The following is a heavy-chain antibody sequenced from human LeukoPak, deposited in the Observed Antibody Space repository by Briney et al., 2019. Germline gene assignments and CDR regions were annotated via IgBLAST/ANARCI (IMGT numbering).Heavy chain of an antibody. Sequence: ASVKVSCKVSGYTLTELSMHWVRQAPGKGLEWMGGFDPEDGETIYAQKFQGRVTMTEDTSTDTAYMELSSLRSEDTAVYYCATDLSLLWFGELSSGWFDPWGQGTLVTVSS. V-gene: IGHV1-24*01. J-gene: IGHJ5*02. D-gene: IGHD3-10*01. CDR1: GYTLTELS. CDR3: ATDLSLLWFGELSSGWFDP. CDR2: FDPEDGET.